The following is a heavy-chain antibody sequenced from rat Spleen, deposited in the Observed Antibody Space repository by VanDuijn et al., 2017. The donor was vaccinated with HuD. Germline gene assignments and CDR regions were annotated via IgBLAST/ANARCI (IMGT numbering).Heavy chain of an antibody. CDR3: AKISGFPY. CDR1: GFTFSNYY. J-gene: IGHJ3*01. CDR2: ISTGGDNT. V-gene: IGHV5-25*01. Sequence: EVQLVESGGGLVQPGRSLKLSCAASGFTFSNYYMAWVRQAPTKGLEWVAYISTGGDNTYYRDSVKGRFTISRDNAENTVYLQMNSLRSEDTATYYCAKISGFPYWGHGTLVTVSS.